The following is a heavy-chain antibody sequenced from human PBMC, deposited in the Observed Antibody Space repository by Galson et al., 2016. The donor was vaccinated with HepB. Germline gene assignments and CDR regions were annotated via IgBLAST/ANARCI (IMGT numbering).Heavy chain of an antibody. CDR3: ARVGEDCSSTSCYELYFDN. D-gene: IGHD2-2*01. CDR1: GYSFTSYA. Sequence: SVKVSCKASGYSFTSYAMYWVRQAPGQWLEWVGLINAGNGNTRYSQKFQGRVTITRDTSASTAYMELSSLRSEDTAVYVCARVGEDCSSTSCYELYFDNCGQGTLVTVTS. V-gene: IGHV1-3*01. CDR2: INAGNGNT. J-gene: IGHJ4*02.